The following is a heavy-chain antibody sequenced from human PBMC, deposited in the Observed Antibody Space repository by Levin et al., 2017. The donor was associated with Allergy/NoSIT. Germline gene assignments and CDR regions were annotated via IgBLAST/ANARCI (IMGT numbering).Heavy chain of an antibody. Sequence: GGSLRLSCAASGFTFSSYAMHWVRQAPGKGLEWVAVISYDGSNKYYADSVKGRFTISRDNSKNTLYLQMNSLRAEDTAVYYCARDPDSINTAMVKGTFDYWGQGTLVTVSS. CDR1: GFTFSSYA. D-gene: IGHD5-18*01. CDR2: ISYDGSNK. V-gene: IGHV3-30-3*01. J-gene: IGHJ4*02. CDR3: ARDPDSINTAMVKGTFDY.